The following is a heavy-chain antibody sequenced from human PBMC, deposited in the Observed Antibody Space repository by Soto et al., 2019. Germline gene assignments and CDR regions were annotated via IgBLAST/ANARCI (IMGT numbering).Heavy chain of an antibody. J-gene: IGHJ3*02. CDR1: GFTFSNYG. CDR3: VRDNDGGPNAFDI. V-gene: IGHV3-33*05. D-gene: IGHD3-16*01. CDR2: ISRDGSKQ. Sequence: QVHLVESGGGVVQPERSLGLSCVASGFTFSNYGMNWVRQVPGKGLEWVSLISRDGSKQFYTDSVKGRFTISRDNYKNLLSLQMNNLRVEDTAVYYCVRDNDGGPNAFDIWGQGTMVTVSS.